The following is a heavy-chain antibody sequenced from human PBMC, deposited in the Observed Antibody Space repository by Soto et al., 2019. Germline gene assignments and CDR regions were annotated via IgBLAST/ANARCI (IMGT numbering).Heavy chain of an antibody. CDR2: ISSDGST. D-gene: IGHD3-22*01. CDR1: ASTFSSYD. Sequence: GWLRRPWAASASTFSSYDIHPLRKGPGNGLEYVSSISSDGSTYYAVSVKRRFTISRDNSRNTRYLRISSLRAEDTAVSYCVKPPGYYYDSTTYYSVWGQGTLVTVYS. CDR3: VKPPGYYYDSTTYYSV. J-gene: IGHJ4*02. V-gene: IGHV3-64D*06.